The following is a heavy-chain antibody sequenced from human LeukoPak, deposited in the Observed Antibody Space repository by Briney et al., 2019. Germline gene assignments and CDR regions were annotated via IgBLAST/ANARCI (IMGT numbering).Heavy chain of an antibody. CDR1: GFTFSSYP. CDR2: ISGTDGST. D-gene: IGHD2-2*01. Sequence: GGSLRLSCAASGFTFSSYPMSWVRQAPGKGLEWVSVISGTDGSTYYADSVKGRFTIPRHDSRNRLYLQMDSLRSDDTAVYYFAKGSRVDRDYYFDYWGQGTLVTVSS. V-gene: IGHV3-23*01. J-gene: IGHJ4*02. CDR3: AKGSRVDRDYYFDY.